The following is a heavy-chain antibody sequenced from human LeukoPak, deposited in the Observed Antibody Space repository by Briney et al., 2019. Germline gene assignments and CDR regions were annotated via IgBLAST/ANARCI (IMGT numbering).Heavy chain of an antibody. Sequence: RRASVNVSCKASGYTFTGYYMHWVRQAPGQGLEWMGWISAHTGNPQYAQKLQGRVTMTTDTSTSTAYMELRNLRSDDTALYYCARANFRRLWAAIDYWGQGTLVTVSS. CDR2: ISAHTGNP. V-gene: IGHV1-18*04. CDR1: GYTFTGYY. J-gene: IGHJ4*02. D-gene: IGHD5-18*01. CDR3: ARANFRRLWAAIDY.